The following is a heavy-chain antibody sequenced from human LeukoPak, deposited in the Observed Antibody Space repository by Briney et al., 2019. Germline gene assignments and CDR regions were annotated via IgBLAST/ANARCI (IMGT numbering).Heavy chain of an antibody. CDR3: ATAYYYDSSGYPRSYYGMDV. J-gene: IGHJ6*02. D-gene: IGHD3-22*01. V-gene: IGHV1-24*01. Sequence: APVKVSCKVSGYTLTELSMHWVRQAPGKGLEWMGGFDPEDGETIYAQKFQGRVTMTEDTSTDTAYMELSSLRSEDTAVYYCATAYYYDSSGYPRSYYGMDVWGQGTTVTVSS. CDR2: FDPEDGET. CDR1: GYTLTELS.